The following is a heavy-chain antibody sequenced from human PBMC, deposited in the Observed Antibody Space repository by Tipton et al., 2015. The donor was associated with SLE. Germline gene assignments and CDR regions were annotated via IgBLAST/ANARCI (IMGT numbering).Heavy chain of an antibody. CDR2: INPNSGGT. Sequence: QVQLVQSGAEVKKPGASVKVSCKASGYTFTGHYMHWVRQAPGQGLEWMGWINPNSGGTNYAQNFQGRVTMTRDTSISTAYMELSRLRSDDTAVYYGAPTTVVTLAYFQHWGQGTLVTVSS. CDR3: APTTVVTLAYFQH. J-gene: IGHJ1*01. CDR1: GYTFTGHY. V-gene: IGHV1-2*02. D-gene: IGHD4-23*01.